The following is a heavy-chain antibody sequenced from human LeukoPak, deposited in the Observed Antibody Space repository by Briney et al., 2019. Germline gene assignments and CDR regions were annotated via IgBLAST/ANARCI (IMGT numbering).Heavy chain of an antibody. CDR2: INPSGGST. J-gene: IGHJ6*02. CDR1: GYTFTSYY. Sequence: ASVKVSCKASGYTFTSYYMHWVRQAPGQGLEWMGIINPSGGSTSYAQKFQGRVTMTRDTSTSTVYMELSSLRSEDTAVYYCARDRPPSSRSWYWPEGFYYYYGMDVWGQGTTVTVSS. CDR3: ARDRPPSSRSWYWPEGFYYYYGMDV. V-gene: IGHV1-46*01. D-gene: IGHD6-13*01.